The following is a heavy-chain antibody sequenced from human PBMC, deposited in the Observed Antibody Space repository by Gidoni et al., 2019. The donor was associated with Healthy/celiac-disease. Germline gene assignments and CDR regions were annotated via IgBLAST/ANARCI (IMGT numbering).Heavy chain of an antibody. D-gene: IGHD2-2*01. V-gene: IGHV3-66*02. CDR1: GFTVSSNY. CDR2: IYSGGST. Sequence: EVQLVESGGGLVQPGGSLRLSCAASGFTVSSNYMSWVRQAPGKGLEWVSVIYSGGSTYYADSVKGRFTISRDNSKNTLYRQMNSLRAEDTAVYYCAREIRVKDIVVVPAAIYYYMDVWGKGTTVTVSS. J-gene: IGHJ6*03. CDR3: AREIRVKDIVVVPAAIYYYMDV.